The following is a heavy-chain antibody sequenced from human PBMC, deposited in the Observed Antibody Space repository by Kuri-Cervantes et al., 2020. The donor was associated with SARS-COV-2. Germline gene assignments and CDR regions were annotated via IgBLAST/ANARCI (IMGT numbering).Heavy chain of an antibody. V-gene: IGHV4-34*01. J-gene: IGHJ3*02. CDR1: GGSFSGYY. Sequence: SETLSPTCAVHGGSFSGYYWSWIRQPPGKGLEWIGEINHSGSTNYNPSLKSRVTISVDTSKNQFSLKLSSVTAADTAVYYCARYGSRAAAGTIAFDIWGQGTMVTVSS. CDR2: INHSGST. CDR3: ARYGSRAAAGTIAFDI. D-gene: IGHD6-13*01.